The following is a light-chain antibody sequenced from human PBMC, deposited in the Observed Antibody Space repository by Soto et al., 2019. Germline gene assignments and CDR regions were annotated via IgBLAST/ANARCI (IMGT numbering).Light chain of an antibody. Sequence: QSVLTQPPSASGTPGQRVTISCSGTTSNIGHNYVCWYQQLPGSTPKLLILRSDQRPSGVPDRFSGSKSGTSASLTIGGLRSEDEADYYCASWDDSLSGFVSGTGTKLTVL. CDR2: RSD. J-gene: IGLJ1*01. V-gene: IGLV1-47*01. CDR1: TSNIGHNY. CDR3: ASWDDSLSGFV.